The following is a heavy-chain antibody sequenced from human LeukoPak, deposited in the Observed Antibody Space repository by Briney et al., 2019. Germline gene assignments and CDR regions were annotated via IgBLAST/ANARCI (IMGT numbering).Heavy chain of an antibody. Sequence: SETLSLTCTVSGGSISSYYWSWIRQPPGKGLEWIGYIYYSGSTYYNPSLKSRVTISVDTSKNQFSLKLSSVTAADTAVYYCARVVITMVRGVLPYYFDYWGQGTLVTVSS. D-gene: IGHD3-10*01. CDR1: GGSISSYY. CDR3: ARVVITMVRGVLPYYFDY. V-gene: IGHV4-59*12. J-gene: IGHJ4*02. CDR2: IYYSGST.